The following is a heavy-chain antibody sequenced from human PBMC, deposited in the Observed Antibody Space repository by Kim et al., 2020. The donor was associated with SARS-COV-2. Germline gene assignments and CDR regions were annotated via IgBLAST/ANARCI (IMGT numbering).Heavy chain of an antibody. CDR1: GYTFTSYG. D-gene: IGHD2-15*01. V-gene: IGHV1-18*01. CDR3: ARDLRRARVVADNFDY. CDR2: ISAYNGNT. Sequence: ASVKVSCKASGYTFTSYGISWVRQAPGQGLEWMGWISAYNGNTNYAQKLQGRVTMTTDTSTSTAYMELRSLRSDDTAVYYCARDLRRARVVADNFDYWGQGTLVTVSS. J-gene: IGHJ4*02.